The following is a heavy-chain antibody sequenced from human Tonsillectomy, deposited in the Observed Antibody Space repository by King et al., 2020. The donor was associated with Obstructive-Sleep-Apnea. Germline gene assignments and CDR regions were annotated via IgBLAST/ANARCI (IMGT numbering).Heavy chain of an antibody. V-gene: IGHV1-2*02. CDR3: ATVAVATATYFFDY. CDR2: INPNSGGS. D-gene: IGHD4-17*01. Sequence: QLVQSGAEVKKPGASVKVSCKASGYTFTGYHIHWVRQAPGHGLQWMGWINPNSGGSNYAQKFQGRVTRTRAASISTAYMELRRLTSDDTAVYYCATVAVATATYFFDYWGQGTLVTVSS. CDR1: GYTFTGYH. J-gene: IGHJ4*02.